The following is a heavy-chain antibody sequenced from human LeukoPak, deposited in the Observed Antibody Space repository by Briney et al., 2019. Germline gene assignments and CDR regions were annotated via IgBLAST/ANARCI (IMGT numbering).Heavy chain of an antibody. CDR2: ISASGSRT. J-gene: IGHJ6*02. V-gene: IGHV3-23*01. CDR1: GFTFSNYA. D-gene: IGHD3-10*01. Sequence: GGSLRLSCAASGFTFSNYAMSWVRQAPGEGLEWVSVISASGSRTSYADSVKGRFTISRDNSKNTLYLQMNSLRAEDTAVYYCAKDGGGRGYYYGVDVWGQGTTVTVSS. CDR3: AKDGGGRGYYYGVDV.